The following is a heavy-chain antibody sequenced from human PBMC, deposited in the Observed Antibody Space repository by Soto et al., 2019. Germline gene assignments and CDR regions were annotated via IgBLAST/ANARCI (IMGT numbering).Heavy chain of an antibody. CDR1: GYSFTDYY. J-gene: IGHJ5*02. CDR3: ARVGPTGWFDP. V-gene: IGHV1-2*02. Sequence: QVHLVQSGAEVKKPGASVKVSCKASGYSFTDYYMHWVRQAPGQGLEWMGWINTKTGGTNYAQRVQGRVTMTGDTSLNTAYMALSRLRSDDTAVYYCARVGPTGWFDPWGQGTVVTVSS. CDR2: INTKTGGT.